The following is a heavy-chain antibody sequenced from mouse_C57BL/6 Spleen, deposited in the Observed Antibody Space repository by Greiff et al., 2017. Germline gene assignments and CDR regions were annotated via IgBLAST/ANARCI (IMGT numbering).Heavy chain of an antibody. Sequence: EVQLQQSGPELVKPGASVKIPCKASGYTFTDYNMDWVKQSHGKSLEWIGDINPNNGGTIYNQKFKGKATLTVDKSSSTAYMELRSLTSEDTAVYYCARPLYGSSYRYFDVWGTGTTVTVSS. CDR3: ARPLYGSSYRYFDV. D-gene: IGHD1-1*01. CDR1: GYTFTDYN. CDR2: INPNNGGT. J-gene: IGHJ1*03. V-gene: IGHV1-18*01.